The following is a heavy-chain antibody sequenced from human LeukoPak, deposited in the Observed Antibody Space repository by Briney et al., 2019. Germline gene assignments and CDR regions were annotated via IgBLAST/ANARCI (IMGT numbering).Heavy chain of an antibody. V-gene: IGHV3-23*01. J-gene: IGHJ5*02. Sequence: GGSLRLSCAASGFSFSNYVMTWVRQAPGKGLEWVSMISGSGESTTYAGSVKGRFTVSRDNSQNTLYLQMDSLRGGDTALYYCAKDVWGPTAMKNNWFDPWGQGTLVTVS. D-gene: IGHD3-16*01. CDR3: AKDVWGPTAMKNNWFDP. CDR1: GFSFSNYV. CDR2: ISGSGEST.